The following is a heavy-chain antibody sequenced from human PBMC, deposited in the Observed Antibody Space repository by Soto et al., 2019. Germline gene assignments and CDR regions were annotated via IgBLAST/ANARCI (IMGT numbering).Heavy chain of an antibody. J-gene: IGHJ6*02. V-gene: IGHV4-31*03. CDR1: GGSISSGGYY. Sequence: SETLSLTCTVSGGSISSGGYYWSWIRQHPGKGLEWIGYIYYSGSTYYNPSLKSRVTISVDTSKNQFSLKLSSVTAADTAVYYCARDQRYCSGGSCYLVVYYYYGMDVWGQGTTVTVSS. CDR2: IYYSGST. CDR3: ARDQRYCSGGSCYLVVYYYYGMDV. D-gene: IGHD2-15*01.